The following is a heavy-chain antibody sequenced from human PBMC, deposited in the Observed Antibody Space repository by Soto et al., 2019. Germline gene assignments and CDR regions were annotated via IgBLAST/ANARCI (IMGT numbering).Heavy chain of an antibody. J-gene: IGHJ3*02. CDR3: ERVGMLSYKSDAFHI. CDR1: GGSVSTGGYY. D-gene: IGHD3-10*01. V-gene: IGHV4-61*08. CDR2: IYYTGSI. Sequence: SETLSLTCTVSGGSVSTGGYYWSWIRQPLGKGLEWTGYIYYTGSINYNPSLRSRATISVDTSKNQFSLRLSSVTAADTAVFYCERVGMLSYKSDAFHIWGQGAMVTVSS.